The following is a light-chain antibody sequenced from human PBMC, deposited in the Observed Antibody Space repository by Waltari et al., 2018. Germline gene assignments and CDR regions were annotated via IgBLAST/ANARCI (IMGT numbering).Light chain of an antibody. CDR1: QNINNY. V-gene: IGKV1-33*01. CDR2: DVS. CDR3: QQYENLPLT. Sequence: DLQMTQSPSSLSASVGDRVTITCQASQNINNYLNWYQHKPGKGPKLLIYDVSDLERGVPPRFSGGGFGTEFKLIISSLQPEDAATYYCQQYENLPLTFGGGTTVEI. J-gene: IGKJ4*01.